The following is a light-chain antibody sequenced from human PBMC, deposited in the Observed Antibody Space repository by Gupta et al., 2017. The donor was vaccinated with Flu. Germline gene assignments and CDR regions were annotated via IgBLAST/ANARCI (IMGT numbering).Light chain of an antibody. CDR3: QQYRSYRT. CDR2: KAS. J-gene: IGKJ1*01. V-gene: IGKV1-5*03. Sequence: SPSTLSASVGDRVSITCRASQSVSTQLAWYQQKAGEAPKLLIYKASTLESGVPSRFSGSGSGTEFTLTISSLQPDDFATYHCQQYRSYRTFGQGTKVEIK. CDR1: QSVSTQ.